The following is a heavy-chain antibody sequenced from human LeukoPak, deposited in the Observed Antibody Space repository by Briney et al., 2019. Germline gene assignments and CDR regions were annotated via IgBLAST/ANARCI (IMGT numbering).Heavy chain of an antibody. Sequence: GGPLGLSCAASGFTFSSYSMNWVRQAPGKGLEWVSSISSSSSYIYYADSVKGRFTISRDNAKNSLYLQMNSLRAEDTAVYYCARGVPGYSSGWQVDAFDIWGQGTMVTVSS. J-gene: IGHJ3*02. CDR2: ISSSSSYI. CDR3: ARGVPGYSSGWQVDAFDI. V-gene: IGHV3-21*01. D-gene: IGHD6-19*01. CDR1: GFTFSSYS.